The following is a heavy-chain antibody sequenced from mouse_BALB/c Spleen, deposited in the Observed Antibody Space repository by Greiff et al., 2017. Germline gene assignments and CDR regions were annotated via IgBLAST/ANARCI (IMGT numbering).Heavy chain of an antibody. V-gene: IGHV1-15*01. CDR2: IDPETGGT. CDR3: TRYYYGPAWFAY. D-gene: IGHD1-1*01. J-gene: IGHJ3*01. Sequence: VQLQQSGAELVRPGASVTLSCKASGYTFTDYEMHWVKQTPVHGLEWIGAIDPETGGTAYNQKFKGKATLTADKSSSTAYMELRSLTSEDSAVYSCTRYYYGPAWFAYWGQGTLVTVSA. CDR1: GYTFTDYE.